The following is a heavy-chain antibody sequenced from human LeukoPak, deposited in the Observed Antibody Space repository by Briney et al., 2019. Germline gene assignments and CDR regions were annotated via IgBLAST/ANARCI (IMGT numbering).Heavy chain of an antibody. CDR1: GYTFTCYA. V-gene: IGHV1-3*01. D-gene: IGHD2-15*01. CDR2: INAGNGNT. Sequence: ASVKVSCKASGYTFTCYAMHWVRQAPGQRLEWMGWINAGNGNTKYSQKFQGRVTITRDTSASTAYMELSSLRSEDTAVYYCARDSRYCSGGSCYDLPDYWGQGTLVTVSS. CDR3: ARDSRYCSGGSCYDLPDY. J-gene: IGHJ4*02.